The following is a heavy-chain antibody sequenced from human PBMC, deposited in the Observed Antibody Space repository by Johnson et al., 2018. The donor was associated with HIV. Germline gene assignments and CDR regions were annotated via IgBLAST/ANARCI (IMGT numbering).Heavy chain of an antibody. V-gene: IGHV3-66*01. CDR2: IYSGGST. D-gene: IGHD5-24*01. CDR1: GFTISNNY. Sequence: VQLVESGGGLVKPGGSLRLSCAASGFTISNNYMSWVRQAPGKGLEWVSVIYSGGSTYYADSVTGRFTISRDISKNTLYLQMNSLRAEDTAVYYCAREGATIEGRSTFDIWGPGTMVTVSS. J-gene: IGHJ3*02. CDR3: AREGATIEGRSTFDI.